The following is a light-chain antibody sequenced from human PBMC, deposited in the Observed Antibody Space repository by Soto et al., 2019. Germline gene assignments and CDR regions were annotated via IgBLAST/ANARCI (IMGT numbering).Light chain of an antibody. Sequence: IVLTQSRGTLSLSPGESSALSCRASQRLSVTYIAWYQQKPGQAPRLLVQGASRRATGVPDRFSGSGSGTDFTLTISRLEPEDFAVYYCQQYGSSWTFGQGTKVDIK. J-gene: IGKJ1*01. V-gene: IGKV3-20*01. CDR3: QQYGSSWT. CDR2: GAS. CDR1: QRLSVTY.